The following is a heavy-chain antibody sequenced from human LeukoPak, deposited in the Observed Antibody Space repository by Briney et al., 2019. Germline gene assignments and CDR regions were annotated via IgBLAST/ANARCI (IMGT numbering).Heavy chain of an antibody. J-gene: IGHJ4*02. CDR3: ARDWMGRDVAVAGPYDY. V-gene: IGHV1-69*05. Sequence: SVKVSCKASGYTFTSYAISWVRQAPGQGLEWMGRIIPIFGTANYAQKFQGRVTITTDESTSTAYMELSSLRSEDTAVYYCARDWMGRDVAVAGPYDYWGQGTLVTVSS. CDR2: IIPIFGTA. D-gene: IGHD6-19*01. CDR1: GYTFTSYA.